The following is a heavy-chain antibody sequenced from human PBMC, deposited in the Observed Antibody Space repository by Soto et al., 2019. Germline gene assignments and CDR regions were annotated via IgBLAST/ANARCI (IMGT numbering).Heavy chain of an antibody. J-gene: IGHJ4*02. D-gene: IGHD6-19*01. CDR1: GGSFSGYY. CDR2: INHSGST. Sequence: SETLSLTCAVYGGSFSGYYWSWIRQPPGKGLEWIGEINHSGSTNYNPSLKSRVTISVDTSKNQFSLKLSSVTAADTAVYYCARTLLRYRSGWYGGLDYWGQGTLVTVSS. CDR3: ARTLLRYRSGWYGGLDY. V-gene: IGHV4-34*01.